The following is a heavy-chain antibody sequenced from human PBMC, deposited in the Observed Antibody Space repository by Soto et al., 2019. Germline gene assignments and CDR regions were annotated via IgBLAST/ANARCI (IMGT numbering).Heavy chain of an antibody. CDR3: ARVVLRYFDWLPDY. CDR2: INHSGST. Sequence: QVQLQQWGAGLLKPSETLSLTCAVYGGSFSGYYWSWIRQPPGKGLEWIGEINHSGSTKYNPSLKSRVTISVDTSKNQFSLKLSSVTAADTAVYYCARVVLRYFDWLPDYWGQGTLVTVSS. V-gene: IGHV4-34*01. J-gene: IGHJ4*02. D-gene: IGHD3-9*01. CDR1: GGSFSGYY.